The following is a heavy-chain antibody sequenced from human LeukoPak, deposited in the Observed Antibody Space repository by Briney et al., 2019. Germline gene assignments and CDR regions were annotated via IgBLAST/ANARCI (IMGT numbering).Heavy chain of an antibody. D-gene: IGHD3-22*01. CDR3: ARDSANYYDSSGYPPDY. J-gene: IGHJ4*02. Sequence: GGSLRLSCAASGFTFSNYWMHWVRQAPGKGLEWVSSISSSSSYIYYADSVKGRFTISRDNAKNSLYLQMNSLRAEDTAVYYCARDSANYYDSSGYPPDYWGQGTLVTVSS. CDR1: GFTFSNYW. CDR2: ISSSSSYI. V-gene: IGHV3-21*01.